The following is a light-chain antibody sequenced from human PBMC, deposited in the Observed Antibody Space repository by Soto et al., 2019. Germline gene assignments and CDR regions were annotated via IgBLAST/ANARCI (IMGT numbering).Light chain of an antibody. CDR1: SSDVGSFNL. J-gene: IGLJ1*01. CDR3: CSYAGDNTYV. V-gene: IGLV2-23*01. CDR2: EGS. Sequence: QSALTRTASVSGSPGQSITISCTGTSSDVGSFNLVSWYQQHPGKAPELMIYEGSKRPSGLSNRFSGSKSGNTASLTISGLQAEDAALYYRCSYAGDNTYVFGSGTKLTVL.